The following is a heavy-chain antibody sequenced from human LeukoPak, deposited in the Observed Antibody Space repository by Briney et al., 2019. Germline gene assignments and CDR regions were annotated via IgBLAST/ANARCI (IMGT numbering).Heavy chain of an antibody. CDR1: GYTFTSYG. J-gene: IGHJ3*02. CDR2: ISAYNGNT. Sequence: ASVKVSCKASGYTFTSYGISWVRQAPGQGLEWMGWISAYNGNTNYAQKLQGRVTMTTDTSTSTAYMELRSLRSDDTAVYYCARNAPAVVLNAFDIWGQGTMVTVSS. D-gene: IGHD2-15*01. CDR3: ARNAPAVVLNAFDI. V-gene: IGHV1-18*01.